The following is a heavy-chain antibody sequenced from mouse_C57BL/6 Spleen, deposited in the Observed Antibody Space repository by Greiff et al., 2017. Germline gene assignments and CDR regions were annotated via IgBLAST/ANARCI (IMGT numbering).Heavy chain of an antibody. CDR1: GYTFTDYY. Sequence: VQLQQSGPVLVKPGASVKMSCKASGYTFTDYYMNWVKQSHGKSLEWIGVINPYNGGTSYNQKFKGKATLTVDKSSSTAYMELNTLTSEVSAVYYCAREDYGSSLDYWGQGTTLTVAS. CDR2: INPYNGGT. D-gene: IGHD1-1*01. J-gene: IGHJ2*01. V-gene: IGHV1-19*01. CDR3: AREDYGSSLDY.